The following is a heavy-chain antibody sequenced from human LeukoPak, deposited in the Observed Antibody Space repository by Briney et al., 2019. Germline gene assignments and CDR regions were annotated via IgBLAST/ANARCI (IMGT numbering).Heavy chain of an antibody. CDR3: ARDARSCGGDCYFIDAFDI. V-gene: IGHV3-21*01. CDR2: ISSNGNYI. Sequence: GGSLRLSCASSGLTFSSYSMNWVRQAPGKGLEWVSTISSNGNYIRYADSVKGRFTISRDNAKNSPYLQMNSLRAEDTAVYYCARDARSCGGDCYFIDAFDIWGQGTMVTVSS. CDR1: GLTFSSYS. D-gene: IGHD2-21*02. J-gene: IGHJ3*02.